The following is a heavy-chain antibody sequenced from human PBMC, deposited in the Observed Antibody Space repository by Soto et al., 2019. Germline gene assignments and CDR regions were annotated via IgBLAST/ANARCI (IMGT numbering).Heavy chain of an antibody. CDR3: ARKYDFWSGYHYDY. D-gene: IGHD3-3*01. CDR2: ISSSSSYT. Sequence: VQLLESGGGLVQPGGSLRLSCAASGFTFSDYYMSWIRQAPGKGLEWVSYISSSSSYTNYADSVKGRFTISRDNAKNSLYLQMNSLRAEDTAVYYCARKYDFWSGYHYDYWGQGTLVTVSS. V-gene: IGHV3-11*03. CDR1: GFTFSDYY. J-gene: IGHJ4*02.